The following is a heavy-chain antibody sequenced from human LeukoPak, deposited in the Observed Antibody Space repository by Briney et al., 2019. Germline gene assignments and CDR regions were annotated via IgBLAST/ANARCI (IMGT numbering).Heavy chain of an antibody. CDR3: ASNGPLLSDTNRYYFNY. CDR1: GGSISSYY. CDR2: IYYSGST. Sequence: SETLSLTCTVSGGSISSYYWSWIRQPPGKGLEWIGYIYYSGSTNYNPSLKSRVTISVDTSKNQFSLNLSSVTAADTAVYYCASNGPLLSDTNRYYFNYWGQGTLVTVCS. V-gene: IGHV4-59*12. J-gene: IGHJ4*02. D-gene: IGHD2-8*01.